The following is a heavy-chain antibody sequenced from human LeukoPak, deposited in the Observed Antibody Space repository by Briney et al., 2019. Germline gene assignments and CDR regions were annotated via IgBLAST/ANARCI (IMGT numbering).Heavy chain of an antibody. D-gene: IGHD3-10*01. Sequence: SETLSLTCAVYGGSFSSGDYYWSWIRQPPGKGLEWIGYIYYSGTTYYNPSLKSRVTISVDTSKNQFSLKLTSVTAADTAVYYCARGPYGSGSYYWAQGTLVTVSS. CDR1: GGSFSSGDYY. CDR3: ARGPYGSGSYY. CDR2: IYYSGTT. V-gene: IGHV4-30-4*01. J-gene: IGHJ4*02.